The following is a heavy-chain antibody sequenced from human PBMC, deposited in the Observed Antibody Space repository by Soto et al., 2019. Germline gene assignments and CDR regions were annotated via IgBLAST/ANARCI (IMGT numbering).Heavy chain of an antibody. D-gene: IGHD3-10*01. CDR2: ISYDGSNK. CDR1: GFTFSSYG. V-gene: IGHV3-30*18. Sequence: QVQLVESGGGVVQPGRSLRLSCAASGFTFSSYGMHWVRQAPGKGLEWVAVISYDGSNKYYADSVKGRFTISRDNSKNTLYLQMNSLRAEDTSVYYCAKERDYYGSGMIDPWGQGTLVTVSS. J-gene: IGHJ5*02. CDR3: AKERDYYGSGMIDP.